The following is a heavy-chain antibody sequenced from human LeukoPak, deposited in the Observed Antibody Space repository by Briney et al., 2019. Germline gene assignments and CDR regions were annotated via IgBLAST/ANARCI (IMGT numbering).Heavy chain of an antibody. CDR3: ARAAYNWNDMGYYMDV. D-gene: IGHD1-1*01. J-gene: IGHJ6*03. Sequence: SETLSLTCGVSGGSITSGGFYLTWVRQPAGKGLEWIGRIYTGGSTNYNPSFKSRVTIAVDTSKNEFFLKLSSMTAADTAVYYCARAAYNWNDMGYYMDVWGKGTTVIVSS. CDR2: IYTGGST. V-gene: IGHV4-61*02. CDR1: GGSITSGGFY.